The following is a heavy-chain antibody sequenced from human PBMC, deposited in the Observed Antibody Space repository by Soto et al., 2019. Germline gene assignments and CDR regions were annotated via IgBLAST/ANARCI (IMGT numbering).Heavy chain of an antibody. Sequence: GGSLRLSCAASGFTFSSYAVSWVRQAPGKGPEWISSVSGSGSTIYYADSVKGRFTIARDNSKNTLYLQMSSLRAEDTAVYYCAKVFYDYDSSGYYYFDYWGQGXLVTVSS. J-gene: IGHJ4*02. V-gene: IGHV3-23*01. CDR1: GFTFSSYA. CDR2: VSGSGSTI. CDR3: AKVFYDYDSSGYYYFDY. D-gene: IGHD3-22*01.